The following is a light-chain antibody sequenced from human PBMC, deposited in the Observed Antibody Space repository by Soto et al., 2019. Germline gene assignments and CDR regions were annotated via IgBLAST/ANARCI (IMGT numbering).Light chain of an antibody. V-gene: IGKV1-39*01. CDR2: ATS. Sequence: DIQMTQSPSSLTASVGDRVTITGRASQSISSYLNWYQQRPGKAPEVLIYATSSLQSGVPSRFRGTGSGTDFTLTITSLQPEDFATYYCQQTFSTPITFGQGTRLEIK. CDR3: QQTFSTPIT. CDR1: QSISSY. J-gene: IGKJ5*01.